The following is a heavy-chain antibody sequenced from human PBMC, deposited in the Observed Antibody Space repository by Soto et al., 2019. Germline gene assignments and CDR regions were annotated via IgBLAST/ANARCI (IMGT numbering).Heavy chain of an antibody. D-gene: IGHD3-10*01. CDR2: ISGSGGST. J-gene: IGHJ4*02. CDR1: GFTFCSYS. CDR3: AKQGKAWFGELFHYFDY. V-gene: IGHV3-23*01. Sequence: PGGSLRISCAASGFTFCSYSMSWVPPAPGEGLEWVSAISGSGGSTYYADSVKGRFTISRDNSKNTLYLQMNSLRAEDTAVYYCAKQGKAWFGELFHYFDYWGQGTLVTVSS.